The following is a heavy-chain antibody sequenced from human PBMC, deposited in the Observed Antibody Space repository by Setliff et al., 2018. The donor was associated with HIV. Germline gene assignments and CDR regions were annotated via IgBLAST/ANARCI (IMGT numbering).Heavy chain of an antibody. V-gene: IGHV4-34*01. CDR1: GGSFRDYF. CDR2: IHHFGST. D-gene: IGHD5-12*01. J-gene: IGHJ4*02. CDR3: ARGGLGDGYNRDS. Sequence: SETLSLTCAVYGGSFRDYFWNWIRQPPGKGLEWIGEIHHFGSTKYNPSLKSRVTILVDTSKNQFSLKLRSVTAADTAVYYCARGGLGDGYNRDSWGQGTLVTVSS.